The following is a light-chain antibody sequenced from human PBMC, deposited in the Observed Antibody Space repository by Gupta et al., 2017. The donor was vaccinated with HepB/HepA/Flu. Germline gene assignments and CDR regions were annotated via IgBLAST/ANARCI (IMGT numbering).Light chain of an antibody. Sequence: QSVLTQPPSVSAAPGEKVTISCLGSDSNIGKNYVSWYQQFPGAAPSLLIYENNKRPSGIPDRFSGSKSGSTATLVITGLLTGDEADYYCGTWDSNLSGVVFGGGTQLPVL. CDR1: DSNIGKNY. CDR2: ENN. J-gene: IGLJ2*01. V-gene: IGLV1-51*02. CDR3: GTWDSNLSGVV.